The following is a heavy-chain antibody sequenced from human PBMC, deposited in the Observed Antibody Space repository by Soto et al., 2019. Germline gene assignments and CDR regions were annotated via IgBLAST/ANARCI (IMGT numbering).Heavy chain of an antibody. D-gene: IGHD4-17*01. CDR1: GYTFTSYY. CDR3: ARVAAYGLDFDY. CDR2: INPSGGST. V-gene: IGHV1-46*01. J-gene: IGHJ4*02. Sequence: ASVKVSCKASGYTFTSYYMHWLRQAPGQGLEWMGIINPSGGSTSYAQKFQGRVTMTRDTSTSTVYMELSSLRSEDTVVYYCARVAAYGLDFDYWGQGTLVTVSS.